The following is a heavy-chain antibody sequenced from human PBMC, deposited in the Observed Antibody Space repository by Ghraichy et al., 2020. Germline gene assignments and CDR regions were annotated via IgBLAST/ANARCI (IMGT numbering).Heavy chain of an antibody. Sequence: GESLNISCAASGFTFSNYAMHWVRQAPGKGLEWVSVISYDGSDEFYADSVKGRFTISRDNSKNTLYLQMNSLRPEDAAVYYWARDFLHTALYMDVWGKGTTVTVSS. J-gene: IGHJ6*03. V-gene: IGHV3-30-3*01. CDR1: GFTFSNYA. D-gene: IGHD5-18*01. CDR2: ISYDGSDE. CDR3: ARDFLHTALYMDV.